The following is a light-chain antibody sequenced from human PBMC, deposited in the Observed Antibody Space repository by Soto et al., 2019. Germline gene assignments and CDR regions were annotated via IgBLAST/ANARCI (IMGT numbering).Light chain of an antibody. V-gene: IGLV2-14*01. CDR1: SSDIGGYNY. Sequence: SALTQPASVSGSPGQSITISCTGTSSDIGGYNYVSWYQRHPGKAPKLMIYNVGNRPSGVSNRFSGSKSGNTASLTISGLQAEDGAEYFCGSYTSRFTVVFGGGTKVTVL. CDR3: GSYTSRFTVV. CDR2: NVG. J-gene: IGLJ2*01.